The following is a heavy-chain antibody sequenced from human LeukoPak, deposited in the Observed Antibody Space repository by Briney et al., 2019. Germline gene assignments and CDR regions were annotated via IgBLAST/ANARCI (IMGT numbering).Heavy chain of an antibody. CDR2: ISAYNGNT. CDR1: GYTFTSCG. D-gene: IGHD3-10*01. CDR3: ARAAGSGSYPWTDY. J-gene: IGHJ4*02. Sequence: ASVKVSCKASGYTFTSCGISWVRQAPGQGLEWMGWISAYNGNTNYAQKLQGRVTMTTDTSTSTAYMELRSLRSDDTAVYYCARAAGSGSYPWTDYWGQGTLVTVSS. V-gene: IGHV1-18*01.